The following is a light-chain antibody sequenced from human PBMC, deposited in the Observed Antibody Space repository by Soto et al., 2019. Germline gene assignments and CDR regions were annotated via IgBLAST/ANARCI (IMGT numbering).Light chain of an antibody. CDR2: GAS. J-gene: IGKJ1*01. CDR1: QSVSSN. V-gene: IGKV3-15*01. Sequence: EIVMTQSPATLSVSPGETATLSCWASQSVSSNLAWYQQKPGQAPRLLIYGASTRATDIPARFSGSGSGTEFTLTISSLQSEDFAVYYCQQYNNFWTFGQGTTVEIK. CDR3: QQYNNFWT.